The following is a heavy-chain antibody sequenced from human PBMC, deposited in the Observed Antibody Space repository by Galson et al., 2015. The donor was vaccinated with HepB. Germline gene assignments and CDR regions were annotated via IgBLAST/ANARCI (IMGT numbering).Heavy chain of an antibody. Sequence: VKVSCKASGGTFSSYAISWVRQAPGQGLEWMGGIIPIFGTANYAQKFQGRVTITADESTSTAYMELSSLRSEDTAVYYCAGGEMATMCPGTYWGQGTLVTVSS. V-gene: IGHV1-69*13. D-gene: IGHD5-24*01. J-gene: IGHJ4*02. CDR3: AGGEMATMCPGTY. CDR2: IIPIFGTA. CDR1: GGTFSSYA.